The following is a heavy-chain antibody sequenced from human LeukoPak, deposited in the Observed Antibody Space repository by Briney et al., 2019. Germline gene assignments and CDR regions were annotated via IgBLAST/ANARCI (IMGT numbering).Heavy chain of an antibody. CDR1: GFTFSSYA. CDR3: AREGYSSSWSYYFDY. D-gene: IGHD6-13*01. J-gene: IGHJ4*02. V-gene: IGHV3-30-3*01. Sequence: PGGSLRLSCAASGFTFSSYAMHWVRQAPGKGLEWVAVISYDGSNKYYADSVKGRFTISRDNSKNTLYLQMNSLRAEDTAVYYCAREGYSSSWSYYFDYWGQGTLVTVSS. CDR2: ISYDGSNK.